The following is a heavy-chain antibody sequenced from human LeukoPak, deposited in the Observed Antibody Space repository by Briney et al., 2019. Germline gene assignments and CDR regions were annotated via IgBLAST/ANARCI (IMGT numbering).Heavy chain of an antibody. CDR3: ARDRAANQDWVEFDP. Sequence: GGSLRLSCAASGFSFGYYAMSWVRQAPGKGLEWVGLIRDSGEAFYADFARGRFAISRDESENTLYLQMNSLRVEDTAVYFCARDRAANQDWVEFDPWGQGTPVIVSS. CDR2: IRDSGEA. V-gene: IGHV3-23*01. J-gene: IGHJ5*02. CDR1: GFSFGYYA. D-gene: IGHD3/OR15-3a*01.